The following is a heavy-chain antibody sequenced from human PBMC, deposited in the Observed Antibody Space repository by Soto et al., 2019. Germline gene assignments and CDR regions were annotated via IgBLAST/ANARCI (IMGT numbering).Heavy chain of an antibody. CDR1: GGSIRDYF. J-gene: IGHJ4*02. CDR3: ARVGGDDFGDSGGFDY. D-gene: IGHD4-17*01. V-gene: IGHV4-59*01. CDR2: IYYSGRT. Sequence: NPSETLSLTCTVSGGSIRDYFWTWIRQPPGKGLEWIGYIYYSGRTNYNPSLKSRVSISVDTSKNHFSLQLRSVTAADTAVYYCARVGGDDFGDSGGFDYWGQRTLVTVSS.